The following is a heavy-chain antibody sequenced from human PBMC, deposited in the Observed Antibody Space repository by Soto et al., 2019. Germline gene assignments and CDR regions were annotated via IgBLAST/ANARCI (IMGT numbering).Heavy chain of an antibody. CDR1: GFTFSSYG. Sequence: SGGSLRLCCAASGFTFSSYGMHGVRQAPGKGLEWVAVISYDGSNKYYADSVKGRFTISRDNSKNTLYLQMNSLRAEDTAVYYCAKDVGLAYCGGDCQYYYYYGMDVWGQGTTVTVSS. CDR3: AKDVGLAYCGGDCQYYYYYGMDV. D-gene: IGHD2-21*02. J-gene: IGHJ6*02. V-gene: IGHV3-30*18. CDR2: ISYDGSNK.